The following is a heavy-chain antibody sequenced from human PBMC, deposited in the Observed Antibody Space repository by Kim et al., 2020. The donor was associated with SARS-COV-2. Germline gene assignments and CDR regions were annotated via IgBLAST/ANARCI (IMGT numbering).Heavy chain of an antibody. J-gene: IGHJ4*02. Sequence: ASVKVSCKASGYTFTSYAMHWVRQAPGQRLEWMGWINAGNGNTKYSQKFQGRVTITRDISASTAYMELSSLRSEDTAVYYCARGPTSPAPIANPHFDYWGQGTLVTVSS. V-gene: IGHV1-3*01. CDR3: ARGPTSPAPIANPHFDY. D-gene: IGHD3-16*02. CDR2: INAGNGNT. CDR1: GYTFTSYA.